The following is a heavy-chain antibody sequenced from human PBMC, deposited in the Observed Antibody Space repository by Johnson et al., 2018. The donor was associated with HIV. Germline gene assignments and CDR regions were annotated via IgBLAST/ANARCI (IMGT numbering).Heavy chain of an antibody. Sequence: HVQLVESGGGVVQPGRSLRLSCAASGFTFSDYYMSWIRQAPGKGLEWVASISYDGSNKDYADSVKGRFTISRDNAKNSLYLQMNSLRAEDTALYYCARDRTGGAFDIWGQGTMVTVSS. CDR1: GFTFSDYY. CDR2: ISYDGSNK. CDR3: ARDRTGGAFDI. J-gene: IGHJ3*02. V-gene: IGHV3-30*03. D-gene: IGHD1-26*01.